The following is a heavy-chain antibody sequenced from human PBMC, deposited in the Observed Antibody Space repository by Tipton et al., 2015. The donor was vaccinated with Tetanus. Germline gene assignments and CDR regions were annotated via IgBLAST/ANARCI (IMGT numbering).Heavy chain of an antibody. CDR2: IYESGDT. CDR3: ARHQSGYFTPFDY. Sequence: GLVKPSETLSLTCTVSGGSIRGGTFYWGWIRQPPGKGLEWIGSIYESGDTYYIPSLKSRVTISVDTSKNQFSLNLNSMAAADTGVYYCARHQSGYFTPFDYWGQGNLVTVSP. V-gene: IGHV4-39*01. J-gene: IGHJ4*02. CDR1: GGSIRGGTFY. D-gene: IGHD3-3*01.